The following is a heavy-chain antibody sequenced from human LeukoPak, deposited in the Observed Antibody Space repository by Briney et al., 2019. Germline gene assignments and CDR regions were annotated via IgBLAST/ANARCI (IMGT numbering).Heavy chain of an antibody. V-gene: IGHV4-61*01. Sequence: SETLSLTCTVSGGSVSSGSYYWSWIRQPPGKGLEWIGYIYYSGSTHYNPSLKSRVTISVDTSRNQFSLKLNSVTAADTAVYYCALFVGNISWRYFQHWGQGTLVTVSS. CDR3: ALFVGNISWRYFQH. J-gene: IGHJ1*01. CDR2: IYYSGST. D-gene: IGHD6-13*01. CDR1: GGSVSSGSYY.